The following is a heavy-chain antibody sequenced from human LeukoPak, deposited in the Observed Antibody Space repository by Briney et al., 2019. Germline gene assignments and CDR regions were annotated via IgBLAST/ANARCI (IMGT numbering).Heavy chain of an antibody. CDR2: ISGSGGST. D-gene: IGHD3-3*01. Sequence: GGSLRLSCAASGFTFSSYAMSWVRQAPGRGLEWVSAISGSGGSTYYADSVKGRFTISRDNSKNTLYLQMNSLRAEDTAVYYCAKYYYDFWSGFFDYWGQGTLVTVSS. CDR3: AKYYYDFWSGFFDY. J-gene: IGHJ4*02. CDR1: GFTFSSYA. V-gene: IGHV3-23*01.